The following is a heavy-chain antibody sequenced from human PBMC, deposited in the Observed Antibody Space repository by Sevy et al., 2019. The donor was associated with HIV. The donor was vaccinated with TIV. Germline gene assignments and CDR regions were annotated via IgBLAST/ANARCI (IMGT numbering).Heavy chain of an antibody. CDR3: ARAGRYCSSTSCYESYYYGMDV. V-gene: IGHV4-4*02. CDR1: GGSTSSSNW. Sequence: SETLSLTCAVSGGSTSSSNWWSWVRQPPGKGLEWIGEIYHSGSTNYNPSLKSRVTISVDKSKNQFSLKLSSVTAADTAVYYCARAGRYCSSTSCYESYYYGMDVWGQGTTVTVS. J-gene: IGHJ6*02. CDR2: IYHSGST. D-gene: IGHD2-2*01.